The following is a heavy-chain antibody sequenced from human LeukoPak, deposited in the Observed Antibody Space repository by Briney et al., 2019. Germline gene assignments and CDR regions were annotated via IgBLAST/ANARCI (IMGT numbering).Heavy chain of an antibody. V-gene: IGHV3-74*01. Sequence: GSLRLSCAASGIIFSNYWMHWVRQAPGKGLVWVSRINRDGSSTSYADSVKGRFTISRDISKSTLYLQMNSLRAADTAVYYCAKDGGVRGPDYYYYMDVWGKGTTVTISS. CDR3: AKDGGVRGPDYYYYMDV. CDR2: INRDGSST. CDR1: GIIFSNYW. D-gene: IGHD3-10*01. J-gene: IGHJ6*03.